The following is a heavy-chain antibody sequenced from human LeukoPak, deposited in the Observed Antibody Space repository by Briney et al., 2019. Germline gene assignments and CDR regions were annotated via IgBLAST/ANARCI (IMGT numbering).Heavy chain of an antibody. D-gene: IGHD3-10*01. CDR2: ISSSGSTI. CDR3: ARESNYYGSGSYLGY. CDR1: GFTFSDYY. Sequence: GGSLRLSCAASGFTFSDYYMSWIRQAPGKGLEWVSYISSSGSTIYYADSVKGRFTISRDNAKNSLYPQMNSLRAEDTAVYYCARESNYYGSGSYLGYWGQGTLVTVSS. V-gene: IGHV3-11*01. J-gene: IGHJ4*02.